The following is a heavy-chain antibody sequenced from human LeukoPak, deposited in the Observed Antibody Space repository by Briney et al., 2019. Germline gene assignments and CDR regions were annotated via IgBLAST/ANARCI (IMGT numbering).Heavy chain of an antibody. V-gene: IGHV4-59*01. CDR2: IYHSGST. Sequence: SETLSLTCTVSGGSISTYYWNWIQQPPGKGLEWIGYIYHSGSTNYNPSLQSRVTISVDTSKNQFSLNLNSVTAADTAVYYCARGGAARLHFQNWGQGTLVTVSS. D-gene: IGHD6-6*01. CDR3: ARGGAARLHFQN. J-gene: IGHJ1*01. CDR1: GGSISTYY.